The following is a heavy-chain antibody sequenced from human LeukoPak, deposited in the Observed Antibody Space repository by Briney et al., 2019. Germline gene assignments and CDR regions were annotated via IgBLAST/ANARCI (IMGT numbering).Heavy chain of an antibody. D-gene: IGHD3-22*01. CDR1: GYTFTSYG. V-gene: IGHV1-18*01. CDR3: ARVDYYDSSGYLYYFYY. J-gene: IGHJ4*02. CDR2: VSAYKGNR. Sequence: ATVSLSCRASGYTFTSYGISWVRQAPGQGLEGMGCVSAYKGNRNYAQKLQGRVTITKDNSTSSLYVDEKSVISGDTAVFYCARVDYYDSSGYLYYFYYWGRGTLVTVSS.